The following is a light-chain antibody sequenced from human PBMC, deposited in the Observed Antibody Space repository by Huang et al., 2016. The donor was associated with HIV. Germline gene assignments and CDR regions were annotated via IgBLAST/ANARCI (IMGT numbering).Light chain of an antibody. CDR2: GAS. CDR1: QDIGTS. CDR3: QQLHSYPIT. V-gene: IGKV1-13*02. Sequence: VRLTQSPSSLSASVGDTVIISCRATQDIGTSLAWDQQKTGGAPKLLISGASTLQSGVPSRFSGGSVGTYFTLIINNLQPEDFATYYCQQLHSYPITFGQGTRLDIK. J-gene: IGKJ5*01.